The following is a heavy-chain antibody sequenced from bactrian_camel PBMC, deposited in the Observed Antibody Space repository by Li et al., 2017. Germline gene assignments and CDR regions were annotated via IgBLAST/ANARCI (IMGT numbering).Heavy chain of an antibody. J-gene: IGHJ4*01. Sequence: QVQLVESGGGLVQPGGSLSLSCAASGFPFSGYYMNWVRQAPGKGLEWVSTIYTDASGTYYADSVKGRFTISRDNAKNTLYLQMNSLKSEDTALYYCSTAVPWLPISYWGQGTQVTVS. CDR3: STAVPWLPISY. CDR1: GFPFSGYY. CDR2: IYTDASGT. V-gene: IGHV3S6*01. D-gene: IGHD2*01.